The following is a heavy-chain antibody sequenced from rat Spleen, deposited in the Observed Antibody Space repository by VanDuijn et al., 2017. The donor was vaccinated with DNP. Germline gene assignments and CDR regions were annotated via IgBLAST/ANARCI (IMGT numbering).Heavy chain of an antibody. Sequence: EVQLVESGGDLVQPGRSLKLSCVASGFTFNNYWMTWIRQIPGKGLEWIASISSGAGNTHYPDSVKGRFTISKDAAKNTLYLQMDSLRSEDTATYYCATGVHGGYEDWFAYWGQGTLVTVSS. CDR3: ATGVHGGYEDWFAY. D-gene: IGHD1-11*01. J-gene: IGHJ3*01. CDR2: ISSGAGNT. CDR1: GFTFNNYW. V-gene: IGHV5-31*01.